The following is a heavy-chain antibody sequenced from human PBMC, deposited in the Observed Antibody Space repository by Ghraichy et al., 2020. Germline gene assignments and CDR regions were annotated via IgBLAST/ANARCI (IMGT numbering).Heavy chain of an antibody. D-gene: IGHD4-11*01. V-gene: IGHV4-61*02. J-gene: IGHJ4*02. CDR1: GGSISSGSYY. CDR2: VYTSGST. CDR3: ARAGTTVTSEGID. Sequence: SHTLSLTCTVSGGSISSGSYYWSWIRQPAGRGLEWIGRVYTSGSTNYNPSLKSRVTVSLDTSKNQFSLKLTSVTAADTAVYYCARAGTTVTSEGIDWGQGTLVTVSS.